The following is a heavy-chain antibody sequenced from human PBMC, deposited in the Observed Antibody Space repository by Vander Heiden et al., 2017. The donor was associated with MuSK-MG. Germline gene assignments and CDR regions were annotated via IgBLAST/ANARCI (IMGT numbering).Heavy chain of an antibody. CDR3: ARRYNWNDVDAFDI. Sequence: QVQLVQSGAEVKKPGSSVKVSCKASGGTFSSYAISWVRQAPGQGLEWMGGIIPIFGTANYAKKFQGRVTSTADESTSTAYMELSSLRSEDTAVDYCARRYNWNDVDAFDIWGQGTMVTVSS. CDR2: IIPIFGTA. CDR1: GGTFSSYA. D-gene: IGHD1-1*01. V-gene: IGHV1-69*01. J-gene: IGHJ3*02.